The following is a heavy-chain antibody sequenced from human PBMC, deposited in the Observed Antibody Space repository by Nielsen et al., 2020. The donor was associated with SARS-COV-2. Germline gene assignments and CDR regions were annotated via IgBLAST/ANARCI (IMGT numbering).Heavy chain of an antibody. V-gene: IGHV3-53*01. CDR2: LYSGGTT. Sequence: GGSLRLSCAASGITVSSNYMSWVRQAPGKGPEWVSVLYSGGTTYYPDSVKGRFTISRDNSKNTVGLQMNGLRADDTAVYYCARLRGYTHFDYWGQGILVTVSS. D-gene: IGHD5-12*01. J-gene: IGHJ4*02. CDR1: GITVSSNY. CDR3: ARLRGYTHFDY.